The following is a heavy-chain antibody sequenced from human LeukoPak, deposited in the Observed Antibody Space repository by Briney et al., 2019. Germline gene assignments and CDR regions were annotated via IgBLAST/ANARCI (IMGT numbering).Heavy chain of an antibody. Sequence: GGSLRLSCAASGFTFSSYAMSWVRQAPGKGLEWVSAISGSGGSTYYADSVKGRFTISRDNSKNTLYLQMNSLRAEDTAVYYCAKDPYYDFWSGSPYYFDHWGQGTLVTVSS. D-gene: IGHD3-3*01. CDR2: ISGSGGST. CDR3: AKDPYYDFWSGSPYYFDH. V-gene: IGHV3-23*01. CDR1: GFTFSSYA. J-gene: IGHJ4*02.